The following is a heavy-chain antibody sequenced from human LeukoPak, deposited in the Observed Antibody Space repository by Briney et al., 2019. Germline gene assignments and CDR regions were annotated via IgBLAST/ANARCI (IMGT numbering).Heavy chain of an antibody. D-gene: IGHD3-22*01. CDR2: INHSGST. V-gene: IGHV4-34*01. CDR3: ARGLNDSSL. J-gene: IGHJ4*02. Sequence: SETLSLTCAVYGGSFSGYYWSWIRQPPGKGLEWIGEINHSGSTNYNPSLKSRVTISVDTSKNQFTLKLSSVTAADTAVYYCARGLNDSSLWGQGTLVTVSS. CDR1: GGSFSGYY.